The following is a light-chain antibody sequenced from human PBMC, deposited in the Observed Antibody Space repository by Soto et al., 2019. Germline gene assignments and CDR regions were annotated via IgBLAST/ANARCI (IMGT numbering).Light chain of an antibody. CDR1: HSLLYSANDKNY. CDR2: WAS. Sequence: DIVMTQSPDSLAVSLGERATLNYKSSHSLLYSANDKNYIAWYQQKAGQPPKLLINWASTRQSGVPDRFSGSGSGTDFTLTISSLQPEDVAVYYCQHYLTIPLTFGGGTRVEIK. V-gene: IGKV4-1*01. CDR3: QHYLTIPLT. J-gene: IGKJ4*01.